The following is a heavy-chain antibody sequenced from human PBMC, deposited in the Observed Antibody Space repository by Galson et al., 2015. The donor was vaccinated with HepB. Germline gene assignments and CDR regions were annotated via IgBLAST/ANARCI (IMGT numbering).Heavy chain of an antibody. D-gene: IGHD6-6*01. V-gene: IGHV4-59*01. CDR3: AREPVEYGSPDY. Sequence: ETLSLTCTVSGGSLSRYYWTWIRQAPGKGLEWIGYVYYSGSTNYNPSLKSRVTISVDTSKNQFSLKLRSVTAADTAVYYCAREPVEYGSPDYWGQGTLVTVSS. CDR2: VYYSGST. J-gene: IGHJ4*02. CDR1: GGSLSRYY.